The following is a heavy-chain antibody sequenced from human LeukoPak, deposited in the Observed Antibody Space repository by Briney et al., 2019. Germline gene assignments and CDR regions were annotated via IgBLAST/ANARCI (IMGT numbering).Heavy chain of an antibody. CDR3: ASERPSSSWYDY. D-gene: IGHD6-13*01. Sequence: GSLEPFLFASGFTFRNHLMTWVRQASGEGLGWVANIYQDGIEKYYVGSVRGRFTISRDNAKNSLYLQMNSLRAEDTGVYYCASERPSSSWYDYWGQGTLVTVSS. CDR2: IYQDGIEK. J-gene: IGHJ4*02. CDR1: GFTFRNHL. V-gene: IGHV3-7*01.